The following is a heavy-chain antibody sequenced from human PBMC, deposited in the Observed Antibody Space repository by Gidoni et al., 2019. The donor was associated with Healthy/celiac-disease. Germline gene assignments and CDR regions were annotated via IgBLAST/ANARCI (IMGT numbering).Heavy chain of an antibody. V-gene: IGHV3-9*01. CDR2: ISWNSGSI. D-gene: IGHD1-26*01. Sequence: QLVQSERGLVQPGRSLRLPWAASGVAFDDFAMHWVRQAPRKGLECVSVISWNSGSIGYADSVKVRFTISRDNAKNSLYLQMNSLRAEDTDLYYCAKDLETYSGSYSAFDYWGQGTLVTVSS. J-gene: IGHJ4*02. CDR3: AKDLETYSGSYSAFDY. CDR1: GVAFDDFA.